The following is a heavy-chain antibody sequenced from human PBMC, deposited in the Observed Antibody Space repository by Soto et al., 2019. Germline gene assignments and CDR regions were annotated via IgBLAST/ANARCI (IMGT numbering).Heavy chain of an antibody. Sequence: PSETLSLTCTVSGGSISSGGYYWSWIRQHPGKGLEWIGYIYYSGSTYYNPSLKSRITINPDTSKNRFSLQLNSVTPEDTAVYYCARDPIAALYFFDYWGQGTLVTVS. CDR1: GGSISSGGYY. J-gene: IGHJ4*02. CDR3: ARDPIAALYFFDY. V-gene: IGHV4-31*03. D-gene: IGHD6-13*01. CDR2: IYYSGST.